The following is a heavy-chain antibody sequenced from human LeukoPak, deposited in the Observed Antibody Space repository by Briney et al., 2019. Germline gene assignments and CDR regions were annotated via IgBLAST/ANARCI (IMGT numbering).Heavy chain of an antibody. CDR1: GGSISSYY. V-gene: IGHV4-59*01. Sequence: SSETLSLTCTLSGGSISSYYWSWIRQPPGKGLEWIGYIYYSGSTNYNPSLKSRVTISLDTSKNQFSLKLSSVTAADTAVYYCARDRPYDSSGYYYGAVGYFDYWGQGTLVTVSS. CDR3: ARDRPYDSSGYYYGAVGYFDY. J-gene: IGHJ4*02. D-gene: IGHD3-22*01. CDR2: IYYSGST.